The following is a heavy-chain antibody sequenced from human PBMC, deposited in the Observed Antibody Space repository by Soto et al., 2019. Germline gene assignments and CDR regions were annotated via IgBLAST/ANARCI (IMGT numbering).Heavy chain of an antibody. CDR3: AREGNLGRWLQPLDF. CDR1: GDSISAYS. Sequence: SETLSLTCTVSGDSISAYSWSWVRQPPGKGLEWIGNIHYNGNTKYNPSLKSRVSISVDTSKNQFSLRLISVTAADTAKYFCAREGNLGRWLQPLDFWGQGTLVTVSS. J-gene: IGHJ4*02. V-gene: IGHV4-59*01. CDR2: IHYNGNT. D-gene: IGHD5-12*01.